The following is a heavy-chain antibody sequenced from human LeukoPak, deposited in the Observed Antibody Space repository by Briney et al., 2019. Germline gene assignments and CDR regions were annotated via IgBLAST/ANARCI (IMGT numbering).Heavy chain of an antibody. Sequence: SETLSLTCTVSGGFISSYYWSWIRQPAGKGLEWIGRIYTSGSTNYNPSLKSRVTMSVDTSKNQFSLKLNSVTAADTAVYYCARGIRLGYGSGRYWFDPWGQGTLVTVSS. CDR1: GGFISSYY. V-gene: IGHV4-4*07. D-gene: IGHD3-10*01. CDR2: IYTSGST. J-gene: IGHJ5*02. CDR3: ARGIRLGYGSGRYWFDP.